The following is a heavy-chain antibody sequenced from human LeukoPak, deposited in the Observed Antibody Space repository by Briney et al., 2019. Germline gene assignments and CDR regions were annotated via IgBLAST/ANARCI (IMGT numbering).Heavy chain of an antibody. J-gene: IGHJ4*02. CDR3: AKELMGFDY. Sequence: PLGSLRLSCAASGFTFSSYAMSWVRQAPGKGLEWVSAVSGTGLTTYYADSVKGRFIVSRDNSKNTVYLQMNSLRGEDAAVYYCAKELMGFDYWGQGTLVTVSS. D-gene: IGHD2-8*01. CDR1: GFTFSSYA. CDR2: VSGTGLTT. V-gene: IGHV3-23*01.